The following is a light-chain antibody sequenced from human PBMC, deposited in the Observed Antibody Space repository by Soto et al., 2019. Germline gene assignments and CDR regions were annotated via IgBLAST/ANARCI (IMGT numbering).Light chain of an antibody. CDR1: QSISSW. CDR3: QQYNSYSEYT. Sequence: DIQMTQSPSTLSASVGDRVTITCRASQSISSWLAWYQQKPGKAPKLLIYTASSLDSGVASRFSGSESGTEFHLTITSLQPDDFAAYYCQQYNSYSEYTFGQGTKLEIK. V-gene: IGKV1-5*03. J-gene: IGKJ2*01. CDR2: TAS.